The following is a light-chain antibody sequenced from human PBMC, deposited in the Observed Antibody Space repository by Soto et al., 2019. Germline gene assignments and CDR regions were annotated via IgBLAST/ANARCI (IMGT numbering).Light chain of an antibody. CDR2: EVS. J-gene: IGLJ3*02. CDR1: SSDVGGYNY. CDR3: IAWDDSLKGPV. V-gene: IGLV2-8*01. Sequence: QSVLTQPPSASGSPGQSVTISCTGTSSDVGGYNYVSWYQQHPGKAPKLMIYEVSKRPSGVPDRFSGSKSGTSASLAISGLQSEDEANYYCIAWDDSLKGPVFGGGTKLTVL.